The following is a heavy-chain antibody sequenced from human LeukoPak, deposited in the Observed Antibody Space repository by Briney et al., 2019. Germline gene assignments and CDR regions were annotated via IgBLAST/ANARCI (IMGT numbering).Heavy chain of an antibody. CDR2: ISSSSSTI. CDR1: GFTFSGYS. V-gene: IGHV3-48*01. CDR3: ARGTTVTCGY. J-gene: IGHJ4*02. D-gene: IGHD4-17*01. Sequence: GGSLRLSCAASGFTFSGYSINWVRQAPGKGLEWVSYISSSSSTIYYAGSVKGRFTISRDNAKSSLYLEMNSLRAEDTAVYYCARGTTVTCGYWGQGTLVTVSS.